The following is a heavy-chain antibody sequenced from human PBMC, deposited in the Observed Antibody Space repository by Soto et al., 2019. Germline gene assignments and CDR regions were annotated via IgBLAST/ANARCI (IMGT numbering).Heavy chain of an antibody. D-gene: IGHD3-10*01. CDR1: GGSFSGYY. V-gene: IGHV4-34*01. J-gene: IGHJ4*02. CDR3: ARGRVVRGPKLAY. Sequence: QVQLQQWGAGLLKPSETLSLTCAVYGGSFSGYYWSWIRQPPGKGLEWIGEINHSGSTNYNPSLKSRVTISVDTSKNQFSLKLSSVTSADTAVYYCARGRVVRGPKLAYWGQVTLVTVSS. CDR2: INHSGST.